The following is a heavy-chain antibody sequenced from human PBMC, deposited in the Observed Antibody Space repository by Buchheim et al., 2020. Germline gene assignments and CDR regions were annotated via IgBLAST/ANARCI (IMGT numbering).Heavy chain of an antibody. D-gene: IGHD1-26*01. CDR2: VSYDGTNK. CDR1: GFTFSSYV. Sequence: QVQLVESGGGVVQPGRSLRLSCAVSGFTFSSYVIHWVRQAPGKGLEWVAVVSYDGTNKYYADSVKGRFTISRDNSKHTLYLQMNSLRVEDTAVYYCAKEGSGSYYYYYYMDVWGKGTT. J-gene: IGHJ6*03. V-gene: IGHV3-30*18. CDR3: AKEGSGSYYYYYYMDV.